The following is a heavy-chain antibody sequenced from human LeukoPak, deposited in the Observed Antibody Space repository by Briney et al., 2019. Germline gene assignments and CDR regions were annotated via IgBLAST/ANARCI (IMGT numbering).Heavy chain of an antibody. Sequence: PGGSLRLSCAASGFTFSSYGMHWVRQAPGKGLEWEAFIRYDGSNKYYADSVKVRFTISRDNSKNTLYLQMNSLRAEDTAVYYCAKVGYDILTGYYGLDYWGQGTLVTVSS. D-gene: IGHD3-9*01. J-gene: IGHJ4*02. CDR3: AKVGYDILTGYYGLDY. CDR1: GFTFSSYG. CDR2: IRYDGSNK. V-gene: IGHV3-30*02.